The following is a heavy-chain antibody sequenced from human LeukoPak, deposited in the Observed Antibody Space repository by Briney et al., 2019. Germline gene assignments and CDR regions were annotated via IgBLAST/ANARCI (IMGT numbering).Heavy chain of an antibody. CDR1: GASINSGSYY. V-gene: IGHV4-61*02. Sequence: PSQTLSLTCTVSGASINSGSYYWAWIRQPAGEGLEWIGRIYTTGSTNYNPSLKSRVTASVDTSKNQFSLKLSSVTAADTAVYYCATMNWNDGGYYFDYWGQGTLATVSS. D-gene: IGHD1-1*01. CDR2: IYTTGST. CDR3: ATMNWNDGGYYFDY. J-gene: IGHJ4*02.